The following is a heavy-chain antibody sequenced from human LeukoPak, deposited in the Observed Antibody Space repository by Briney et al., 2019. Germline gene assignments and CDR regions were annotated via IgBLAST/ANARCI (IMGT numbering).Heavy chain of an antibody. CDR2: INTNTGNP. CDR1: GYTFTSYA. D-gene: IGHD6-19*01. J-gene: IGHJ6*02. Sequence: ASVKVSCKASGYTFTSYAMNWVRQAPGQGLEWMGWINTNTGNPTYAQGFTGRFVFSLDTSVSTAYLQISSLKAEDTAVYYCARSKQWLVSYYYYGMDVWGQGTTVTVSS. V-gene: IGHV7-4-1*02. CDR3: ARSKQWLVSYYYYGMDV.